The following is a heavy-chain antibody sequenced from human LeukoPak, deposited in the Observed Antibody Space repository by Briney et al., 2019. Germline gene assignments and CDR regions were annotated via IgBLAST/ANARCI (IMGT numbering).Heavy chain of an antibody. V-gene: IGHV3-7*01. CDR2: IKEDSGET. CDR3: ARDILANYYGSGNDY. CDR1: GFTFCMYC. J-gene: IGHJ4*02. Sequence: PGGSLRLSCAAPGFTFCMYCMSWVRQAPGKGLEWVANIKEDSGETYYVDSVKGRFTISRDNAKNSLYLQMNSLRAEDTAVYFCARDILANYYGSGNDYWGQGTLVTVSS. D-gene: IGHD3-10*01.